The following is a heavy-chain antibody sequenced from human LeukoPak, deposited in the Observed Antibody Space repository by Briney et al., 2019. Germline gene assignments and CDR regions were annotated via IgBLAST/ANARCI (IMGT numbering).Heavy chain of an antibody. D-gene: IGHD4-17*01. J-gene: IGHJ6*03. V-gene: IGHV3-43D*04. CDR3: AKDHDSGDYLAFYMGV. CDR2: ISRDGSST. Sequence: PGGSLRLSCASSGFNFADYAMHWVRQSPGKGLEWISLISRDGSSTYYGDAVKGRFTTSRDNSKNYLFLQMDSLRVDDTAFYFCAKDHDSGDYLAFYMGVWGKGTTVTVS. CDR1: GFNFADYA.